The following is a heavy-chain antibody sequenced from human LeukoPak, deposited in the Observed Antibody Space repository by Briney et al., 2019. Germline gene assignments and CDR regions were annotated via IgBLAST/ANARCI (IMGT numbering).Heavy chain of an antibody. V-gene: IGHV3-49*03. CDR2: IRSRAFGETT. J-gene: IGHJ4*02. CDR3: SRGRSTTLDY. CDR1: GLTFGDYA. Sequence: GGSLRLSCTASGLTFGDYALSWIRQAPGKGLEWVGFIRSRAFGETTDYAASVKGRFTISRDDSKTIAYLQMNSLKTDDTAVYYCSRGRSTTLDYWGQGTLVTVSS. D-gene: IGHD1-26*01.